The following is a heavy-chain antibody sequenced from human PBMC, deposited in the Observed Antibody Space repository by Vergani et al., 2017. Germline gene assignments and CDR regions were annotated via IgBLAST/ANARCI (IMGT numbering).Heavy chain of an antibody. CDR1: GFTFSSYG. CDR3: ATPLVLPVVVPAADYDAFDI. J-gene: IGHJ3*02. D-gene: IGHD2-2*01. Sequence: QVQLVESGGGVVQPGRSLRLSCAASGFTFSSYGMHWVRQAPGKGLEWVAVISYDGSNKYYADSVKGRFTISRDNSKNTLYLQMNSLRAEDTAVYYCATPLVLPVVVPAADYDAFDIWGQGTMVTVSS. CDR2: ISYDGSNK. V-gene: IGHV3-30*03.